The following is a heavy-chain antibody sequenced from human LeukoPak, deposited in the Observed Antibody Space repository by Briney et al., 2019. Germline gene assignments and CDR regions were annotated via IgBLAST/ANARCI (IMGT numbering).Heavy chain of an antibody. CDR1: GYSISNSNW. V-gene: IGHV4-28*01. Sequence: SETLSLTCAVSGYSISNSNWWGWIRQPPGKGLEWIGYIYYSGSTYYNPSLKSRVTMSADTSKNQFSLRLNSVTAADTAVYYCARNAGDFWGQGTLVTVSS. D-gene: IGHD6-13*01. J-gene: IGHJ4*02. CDR2: IYYSGST. CDR3: ARNAGDF.